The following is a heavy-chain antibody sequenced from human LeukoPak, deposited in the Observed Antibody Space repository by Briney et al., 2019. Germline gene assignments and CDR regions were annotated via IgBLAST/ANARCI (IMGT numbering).Heavy chain of an antibody. CDR2: IKHDGSEK. CDR1: GFTFSSHG. V-gene: IGHV3-7*01. CDR3: ARALDSLYSSGWPSAGY. Sequence: GETLRLSCAASGFTFSSHGMNWVRQAPGKGLEWVANIKHDGSEKYHVDSVKGRFTISRDNAKNSLYLQMNSLRAEDTAVYYCARALDSLYSSGWPSAGYWGQGTLVTVSS. J-gene: IGHJ4*02. D-gene: IGHD6-19*01.